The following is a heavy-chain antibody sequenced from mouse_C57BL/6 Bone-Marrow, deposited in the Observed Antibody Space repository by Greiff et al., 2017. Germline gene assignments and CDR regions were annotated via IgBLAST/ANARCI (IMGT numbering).Heavy chain of an antibody. V-gene: IGHV5-6*01. CDR2: ISSGGSYT. Sequence: EVKLVESGGDLVKPGGSLKLSCAASGFTFSSYGMSWVRQTPDTRLEWVATISSGGSYTYYPDSVKGRFTISRDNAKNTLYLQMSSLKSEDTAMYYCARKITTVAYWYFDVWGTGTTVTVSS. CDR1: GFTFSSYG. D-gene: IGHD1-1*01. J-gene: IGHJ1*03. CDR3: ARKITTVAYWYFDV.